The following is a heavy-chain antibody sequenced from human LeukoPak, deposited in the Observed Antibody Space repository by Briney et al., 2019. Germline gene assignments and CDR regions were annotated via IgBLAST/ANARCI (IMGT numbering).Heavy chain of an antibody. J-gene: IGHJ4*02. V-gene: IGHV3-21*01. Sequence: GGSLRLSCAASGFTFSSYSMNWVRQAPGKGLEWVSSVSSSSSYIYYADSVKGRFTISRDNAKNSLYLQMNSLRAEDTAVCYCVLGRYFDWSLFDYWGQGTLVTVSS. CDR1: GFTFSSYS. D-gene: IGHD3-9*01. CDR3: VLGRYFDWSLFDY. CDR2: VSSSSSYI.